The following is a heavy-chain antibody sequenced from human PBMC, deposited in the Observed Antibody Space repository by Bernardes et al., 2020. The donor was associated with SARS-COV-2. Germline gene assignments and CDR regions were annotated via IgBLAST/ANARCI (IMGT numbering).Heavy chain of an antibody. Sequence: GGSLRLSCAASGFTFSSYAMSWVRQAPGKGLEWVSAISGSGGSTYYADSVKGGFTISRDNSKNTLYLQMNSLRAEDTAVYYCARHGFTGYSYGYGVRWFDPWGQGTLVTVSS. CDR3: ARHGFTGYSYGYGVRWFDP. CDR1: GFTFSSYA. D-gene: IGHD5-18*01. J-gene: IGHJ5*02. V-gene: IGHV3-23*01. CDR2: ISGSGGST.